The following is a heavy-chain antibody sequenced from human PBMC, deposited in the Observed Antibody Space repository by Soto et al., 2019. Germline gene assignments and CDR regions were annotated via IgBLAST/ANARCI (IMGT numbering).Heavy chain of an antibody. J-gene: IGHJ4*02. V-gene: IGHV4-59*01. CDR3: AREIPTAGHFDY. Sequence: TSETLSLTCTVSGGSITGSYWSWIRRPPGKGLEWMGFIYYTGSTNYNPSLKSRITISVDKSKNQFSLKLSSVTAADTAVYYCAREIPTAGHFDYWGQGTLVTVSS. D-gene: IGHD6-13*01. CDR1: GGSITGSY. CDR2: IYYTGST.